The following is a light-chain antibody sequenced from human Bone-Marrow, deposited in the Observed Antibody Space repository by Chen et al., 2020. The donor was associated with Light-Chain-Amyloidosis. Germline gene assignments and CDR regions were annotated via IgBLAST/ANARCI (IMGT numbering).Light chain of an antibody. CDR2: DDS. J-gene: IGLJ3*02. Sequence: SSVPPQPSSVSVAPGQTATIPCGGNNIGSTSVHWYQQTPGQAPLLVVYDDSARPSGIPERWSGSNSGNTATLTISRVEAGDEADYYCQVWDRSSDRPVFGGGTKLTVL. V-gene: IGLV3-21*02. CDR1: NIGSTS. CDR3: QVWDRSSDRPV.